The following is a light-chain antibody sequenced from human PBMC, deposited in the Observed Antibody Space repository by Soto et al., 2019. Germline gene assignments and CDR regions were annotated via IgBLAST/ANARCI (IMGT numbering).Light chain of an antibody. CDR2: GAS. CDR1: QSVTSSY. Sequence: ESVLTQSPGTLSLSPGERATLSCRASQSVTSSYLAWYQQKPGQAPRLLIYGASTRATGIPDRFSGGGSGTDFTLTISRLEPEDFAVYYCQEYRSSRTFGQGTKVDIK. CDR3: QEYRSSRT. J-gene: IGKJ1*01. V-gene: IGKV3-20*01.